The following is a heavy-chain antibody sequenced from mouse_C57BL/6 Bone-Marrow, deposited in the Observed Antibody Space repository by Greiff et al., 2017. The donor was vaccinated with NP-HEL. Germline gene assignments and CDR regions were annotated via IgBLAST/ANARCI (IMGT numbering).Heavy chain of an antibody. D-gene: IGHD2-2*01. CDR3: TTGGYLSYWYFDV. CDR2: IDPENGDT. CDR1: GFNIKDDY. V-gene: IGHV14-4*01. Sequence: VQLQQSGAELVRPGASVKLSCTASGFNIKDDYMHWVKQRPEQGLEWIGWIDPENGDTEYASKFQGKATITADTSSNTAYLQLSSLTSEDTAVYYCTTGGYLSYWYFDVWGTGTTVTVSS. J-gene: IGHJ1*03.